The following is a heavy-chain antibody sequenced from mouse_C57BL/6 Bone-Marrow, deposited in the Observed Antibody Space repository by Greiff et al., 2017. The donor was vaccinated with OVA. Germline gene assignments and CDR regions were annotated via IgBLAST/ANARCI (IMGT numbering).Heavy chain of an antibody. V-gene: IGHV1-15*01. D-gene: IGHD2-3*01. J-gene: IGHJ1*03. CDR1: GYTFTDYE. CDR3: TRCGYFWYFDV. CDR2: IDPETGGT. Sequence: VQLQESGAELVRPGASVTLSCKASGYTFTDYEMHWVKQTPVHGLEWIGAIDPETGGTDYNQKFKGKAILTEDKSSSTAYLVLRILTAEDSAVYYLTRCGYFWYFDVWGTGTTVAVS.